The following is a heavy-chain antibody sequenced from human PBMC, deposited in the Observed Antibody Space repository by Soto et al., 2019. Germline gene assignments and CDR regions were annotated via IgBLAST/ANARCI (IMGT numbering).Heavy chain of an antibody. V-gene: IGHV4-34*01. J-gene: IGHJ3*02. CDR1: GGSFSGYY. CDR3: ARDNYDFWSGRRDDAFDI. Sequence: QVQLQQWGAGLLKPSETLSLTCAVYGGSFSGYYWSWIRQPPGKGLEWIGEINHSGSTNYNPSLKSRVTISVDTSKNQFSLKLNSVTAADTAVYYCARDNYDFWSGRRDDAFDIWGQGTMVTVSS. CDR2: INHSGST. D-gene: IGHD3-3*01.